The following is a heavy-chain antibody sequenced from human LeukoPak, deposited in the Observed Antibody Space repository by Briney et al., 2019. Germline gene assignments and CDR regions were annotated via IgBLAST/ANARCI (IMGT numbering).Heavy chain of an antibody. CDR2: IYTSGST. J-gene: IGHJ3*02. Sequence: PSETLSLTCTVSGGSISSYYWSWIRQPAGKGLEWIGRIYTSGSTNYNPSLKGRVTMSVDTSKNQFSLKLSSVTAADTAVYYCARGSPYYDILTGSIAFDIWGQGTMVTVSS. V-gene: IGHV4-4*07. D-gene: IGHD3-9*01. CDR1: GGSISSYY. CDR3: ARGSPYYDILTGSIAFDI.